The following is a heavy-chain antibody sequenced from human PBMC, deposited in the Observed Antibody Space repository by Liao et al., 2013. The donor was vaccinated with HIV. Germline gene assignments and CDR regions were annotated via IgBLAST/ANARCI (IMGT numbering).Heavy chain of an antibody. V-gene: IGHV4-34*02. Sequence: QVQLQQWGAGLLKPSETLSLTCAVYGGSFSNYCWSWIRQAPGKGLEWIGDINHRGSTNYNPSLKSRVTISVDTSKNQFSLNLRSVTAADTAVYYCAGRHEARGFFDVWGRGTLVTVSS. CDR3: AGRHEARGFFDV. CDR1: GGSFSNYC. J-gene: IGHJ2*01. CDR2: INHRGST. D-gene: IGHD6-6*01.